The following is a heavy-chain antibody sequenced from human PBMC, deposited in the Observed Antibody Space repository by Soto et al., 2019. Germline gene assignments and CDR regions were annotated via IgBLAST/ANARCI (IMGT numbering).Heavy chain of an antibody. Sequence: SETLSLTCAVSGGSISSSNWWSWVRQPPGKGLEWIGEIYHSGSTNYNPSLKSRVTISVDKSKNQFSLKLSSVTAADTAVYYCARDRLGYYDSSGYREFDYWGQGTLVTVSS. D-gene: IGHD3-22*01. CDR1: GGSISSSNW. CDR3: ARDRLGYYDSSGYREFDY. CDR2: IYHSGST. V-gene: IGHV4-4*02. J-gene: IGHJ4*02.